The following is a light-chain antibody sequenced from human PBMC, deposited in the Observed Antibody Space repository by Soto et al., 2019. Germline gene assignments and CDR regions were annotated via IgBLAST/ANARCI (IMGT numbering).Light chain of an antibody. CDR3: SSFTSSSTYV. V-gene: IGLV2-14*01. J-gene: IGLJ1*01. CDR2: DVS. CDR1: SSDVGRYNY. Sequence: SVLTRPASVSGSPGQSITISCTGTSSDVGRYNYVSWYQQHPGKAPKLTIYDVSNRPSGVSSRFSGSKSGNTASLTISGLQAEDEADYYCSSFTSSSTYVFGTGTKVTVL.